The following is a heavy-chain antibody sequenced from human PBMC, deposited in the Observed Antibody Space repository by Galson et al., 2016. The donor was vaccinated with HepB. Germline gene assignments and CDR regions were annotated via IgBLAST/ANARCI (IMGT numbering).Heavy chain of an antibody. Sequence: SLRLSCAASGCTFRSYGMHWVRQAPGKGLEWVAVISYDGNNKYYADSVKGRFTISRDNSKNTLYLQMNSLRAEDTAVYYCAKDGRDAYNFNYYYYAMDVCGQGTTVTVSS. V-gene: IGHV3-30*18. CDR2: ISYDGNNK. CDR3: AKDGRDAYNFNYYYYAMDV. J-gene: IGHJ6*02. D-gene: IGHD5-24*01. CDR1: GCTFRSYG.